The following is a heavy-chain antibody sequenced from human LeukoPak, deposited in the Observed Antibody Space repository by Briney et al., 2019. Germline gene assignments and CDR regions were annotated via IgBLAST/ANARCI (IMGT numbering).Heavy chain of an antibody. V-gene: IGHV3-30*18. CDR2: ISYDGSNK. J-gene: IGHJ3*02. CDR1: GFTFSSYG. D-gene: IGHD2-2*01. Sequence: GGSLRLSCAASGFTFSSYGMHWVRQAPGKGLEWVAVISYDGSNKYYADSVKGRFTISRDNSKNTLYLQMNSLRAEDTAVYYCANMVLPAASSGDAFDIWGQGTMVTVSS. CDR3: ANMVLPAASSGDAFDI.